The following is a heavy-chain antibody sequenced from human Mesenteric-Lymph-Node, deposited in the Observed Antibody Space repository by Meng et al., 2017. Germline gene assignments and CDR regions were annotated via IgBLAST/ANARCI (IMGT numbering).Heavy chain of an antibody. V-gene: IGHV4-4*02. D-gene: IGHD6-19*01. CDR1: GDSITNHNG. Sequence: QVRWGESGPALVKPSQTLSLTGAASGDSITNHNGWAWVRQPPGKGLEWIGEIPHRGSSAYNPSLKSRVTISVDTSKNQFSLKLTSVAAADTAVYYCARHGGWHFDYWGQGALVTVPS. CDR2: IPHRGSS. CDR3: ARHGGWHFDY. J-gene: IGHJ4*02.